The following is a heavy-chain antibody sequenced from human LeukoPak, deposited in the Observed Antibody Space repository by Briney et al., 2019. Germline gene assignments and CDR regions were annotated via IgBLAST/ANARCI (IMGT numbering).Heavy chain of an antibody. D-gene: IGHD3-22*01. CDR2: IRWNGSGI. CDR1: GFTFDDYA. J-gene: IGHJ4*02. CDR3: ANGDDSSGFYYSWTY. Sequence: PGRSLRLSCAASGFTFDDYAMHWVRQAPGKGLEWVSGIRWNGSGIAHADSVKGRFTISRDNAKNSLYLQMNSLRPDDTALYYCANGDDSSGFYYSWTYWGQGTLVTVSS. V-gene: IGHV3-9*01.